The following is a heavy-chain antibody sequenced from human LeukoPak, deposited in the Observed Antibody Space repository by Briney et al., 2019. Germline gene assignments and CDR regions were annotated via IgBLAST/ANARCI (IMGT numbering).Heavy chain of an antibody. CDR3: ARSTYGDYGSPAFDI. V-gene: IGHV4-34*01. Sequence: SETLSLTCAVYGGSFSGYYWSWIRQPPGKGLEWIGEINHSGSTNYNPSLKSRVTISVDTSKNQFSLKLSSVTAADTAVYYCARSTYGDYGSPAFDIWGQGTMVTVSS. CDR2: INHSGST. CDR1: GGSFSGYY. D-gene: IGHD4-17*01. J-gene: IGHJ3*02.